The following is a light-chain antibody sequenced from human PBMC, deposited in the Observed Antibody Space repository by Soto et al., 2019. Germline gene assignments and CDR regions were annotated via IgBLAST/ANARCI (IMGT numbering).Light chain of an antibody. J-gene: IGKJ3*01. Sequence: DIQMTQSPSSVSASLGDRVTITCRASEAIASWIAWHQQKPGKAPKLLIHKASTLQSGVPSRFSGSGSGTEFTLTISSVQPEDFATYYCQQANSFPFTFGPGTKVDIK. V-gene: IGKV1-12*01. CDR2: KAS. CDR3: QQANSFPFT. CDR1: EAIASW.